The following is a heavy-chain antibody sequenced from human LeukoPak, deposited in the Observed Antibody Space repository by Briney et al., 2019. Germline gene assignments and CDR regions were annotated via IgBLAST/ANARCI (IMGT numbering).Heavy chain of an antibody. CDR2: IYPGDSDT. CDR1: GYSFTSYW. V-gene: IGHV5-51*01. J-gene: IGHJ4*02. Sequence: GESLKISWKGSGYSFTSYWIGLVRQMPGKGLEWMGIIYPGDSDTRYSPSFQGQVNISAAKSISTAYLQCSSLKASETAMYSCARLGGRNYGSGNGFDYWGQGTLVTVSS. D-gene: IGHD3-10*01. CDR3: ARLGGRNYGSGNGFDY.